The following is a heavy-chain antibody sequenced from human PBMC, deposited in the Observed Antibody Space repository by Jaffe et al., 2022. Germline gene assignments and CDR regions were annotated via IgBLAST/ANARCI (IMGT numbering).Heavy chain of an antibody. CDR2: INHSGST. Sequence: QVQLQQWGAGLLKPSETLSLTCAVYGGSFSGYYWSWIRQPPGKGLEWIGEINHSGSTNYNPSLKSRVTISVDTSKNQFSLKLSSVTAADTAVYYCATPAGYSYGRCFGYWGQGTLVTVSS. CDR3: ATPAGYSYGRCFGY. V-gene: IGHV4-34*01. D-gene: IGHD5-18*01. J-gene: IGHJ4*02. CDR1: GGSFSGYY.